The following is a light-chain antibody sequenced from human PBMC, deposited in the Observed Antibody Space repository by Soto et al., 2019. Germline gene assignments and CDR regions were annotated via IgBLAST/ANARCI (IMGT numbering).Light chain of an antibody. CDR3: QQSYSTPIT. CDR1: QSISSY. CDR2: AAS. Sequence: DIQMTQFPSSLSASVGARVTITYRASQSISSYLNWYQQKPGKAPKLLIYAASSLQSGVPSRFSGSGSGTDFTLTISSLQPEDFATYYCQQSYSTPITFGQGTRLEIK. J-gene: IGKJ5*01. V-gene: IGKV1-39*01.